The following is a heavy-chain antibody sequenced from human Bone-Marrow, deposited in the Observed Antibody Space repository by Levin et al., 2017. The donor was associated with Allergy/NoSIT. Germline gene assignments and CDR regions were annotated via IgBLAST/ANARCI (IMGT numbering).Heavy chain of an antibody. CDR1: NFPFRSHW. J-gene: IGHJ2*01. V-gene: IGHV3-74*01. Sequence: GGSLRLSCAASNFPFRSHWMDWVRQAPGKGLVWVSRISSDGRNTIYADSVKGRFTVSRDNAKETLYLQMNSLRAEDTAIYYCARDQYADYGDYIEESFDLWGRGTLVTVSS. CDR3: ARDQYADYGDYIEESFDL. D-gene: IGHD4-17*01. CDR2: ISSDGRNT.